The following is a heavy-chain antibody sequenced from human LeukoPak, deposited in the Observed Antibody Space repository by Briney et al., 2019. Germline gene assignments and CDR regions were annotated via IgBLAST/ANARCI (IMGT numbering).Heavy chain of an antibody. CDR2: INTDGSST. CDR3: ARDLYDILTGANYYYYYGMDV. Sequence: GGSLRLSCAASGFTFSSYWMHWVRQAPGKGLVWVSRINTDGSSTSYADSVKGRFTISRDNAKNTLYLQMNSLRAEDTAVYYCARDLYDILTGANYYYYYGMDVWGQGTTVTVSS. V-gene: IGHV3-74*01. CDR1: GFTFSSYW. J-gene: IGHJ6*02. D-gene: IGHD3-9*01.